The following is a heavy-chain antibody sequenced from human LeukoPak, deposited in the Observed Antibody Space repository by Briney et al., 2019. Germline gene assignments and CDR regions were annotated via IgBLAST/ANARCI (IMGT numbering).Heavy chain of an antibody. J-gene: IGHJ4*02. D-gene: IGHD6-6*01. V-gene: IGHV4-39*01. Sequence: NPSETLSLTCTVSGGSISSSSYYWGWIRQPPGKGVEWIGSIYYSGSTYYNPSLKSRVTISVDTSKNQFSLKLSSVTAADTAVYYCARQGSSSADYWGQGTLVTVSS. CDR3: ARQGSSSADY. CDR1: GGSISSSSYY. CDR2: IYYSGST.